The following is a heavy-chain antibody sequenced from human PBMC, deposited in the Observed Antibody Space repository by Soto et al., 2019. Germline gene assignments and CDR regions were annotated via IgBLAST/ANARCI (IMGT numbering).Heavy chain of an antibody. Sequence: EVQLVESGGGLVKPGESLRLSCAVSGLTFNNAWMNWVRQAPGKGLEWVGRIKSKSDGGTIDYGTPVKGRFTILRDDSKNTLYLQLNSLKTEDTAVYYCTTAHPRGPDYWGQGTLVTVSS. CDR2: IKSKSDGGTI. CDR3: TTAHPRGPDY. CDR1: GLTFNNAW. D-gene: IGHD3-10*01. V-gene: IGHV3-15*07. J-gene: IGHJ4*02.